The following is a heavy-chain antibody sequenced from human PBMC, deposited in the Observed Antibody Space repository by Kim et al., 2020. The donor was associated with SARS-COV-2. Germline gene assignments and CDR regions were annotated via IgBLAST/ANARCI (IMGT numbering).Heavy chain of an antibody. D-gene: IGHD2-2*01. CDR2: IRSKAYGGTT. V-gene: IGHV3-49*04. Sequence: GGSLRLSCTASGFTFGDYAMSWVRQAPGKGLEWVGFIRSKAYGGTTEYAASVKGRFTISRDDSKSIAYLQMNSLKTEDTAVYYCTSGRRGYCSSTSCSADDYWGQGTLVTVSS. CDR3: TSGRRGYCSSTSCSADDY. J-gene: IGHJ4*02. CDR1: GFTFGDYA.